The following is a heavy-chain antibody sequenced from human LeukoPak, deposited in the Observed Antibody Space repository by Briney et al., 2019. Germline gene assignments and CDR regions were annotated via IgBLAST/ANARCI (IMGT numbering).Heavy chain of an antibody. J-gene: IGHJ4*02. CDR1: GFTHTDYW. CDR3: VRDATRGGDLDH. D-gene: IGHD2-21*01. V-gene: IGHV3-7*01. Sequence: GGSLRLSCVASGFTHTDYWMMWVRQAPGKGLEWVAQINQDGSERYYVDSVRGRFTISRDNAKNSLDLQMNTLRAEDTAVYYCVRDATRGGDLDHWGQGTLVTVSS. CDR2: INQDGSER.